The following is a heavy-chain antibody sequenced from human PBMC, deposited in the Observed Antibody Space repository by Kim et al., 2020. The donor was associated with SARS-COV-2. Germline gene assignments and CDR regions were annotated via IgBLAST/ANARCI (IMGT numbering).Heavy chain of an antibody. Sequence: GGSLRLSCAASGFTFSSYAMSWVRQAPGKGLEWVSAISGSGGSTYYADSVKGRFTISRDNSKNTLYLQMNSLRAEDTAVYYCAKDLLGATTRIGRVYWGQGTLVTVSS. D-gene: IGHD1-26*01. CDR3: AKDLLGATTRIGRVY. V-gene: IGHV3-23*01. J-gene: IGHJ4*02. CDR1: GFTFSSYA. CDR2: ISGSGGST.